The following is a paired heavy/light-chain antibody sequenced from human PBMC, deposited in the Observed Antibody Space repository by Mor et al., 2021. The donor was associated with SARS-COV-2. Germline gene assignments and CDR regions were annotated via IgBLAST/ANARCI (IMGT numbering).Light chain of an antibody. Sequence: QSVLTQPPSASGTPGQRVTISCSGSSSNIGTNYVNWYQQLPGTAPKLLIYRDNQRPSGVPDRFSGSKSGTSASLAISGLRSEDEAAYYCAAWDDSLSAPVFGGGTKLTVL. CDR2: RDN. V-gene: IGLV1-47*01. J-gene: IGLJ2*01. CDR1: SSNIGTNY. CDR3: AAWDDSLSAPV.
Heavy chain of an antibody. CDR2: LGGGGSSK. Sequence: EVQLLESGGGLVQPGGSLRLSCAASGFTFNNYAMNWVRQAPGKGLEWVSRLGGGGSSKYYAVSVKGRFTISRDNSKNTLYLQMNSLRVEDTAVYYCAKSDSYDGSGYVNLDYWGQGTLVTVSS. CDR1: GFTFNNYA. J-gene: IGHJ4*02. CDR3: AKSDSYDGSGYVNLDY. V-gene: IGHV3-23*01. D-gene: IGHD3-22*01.